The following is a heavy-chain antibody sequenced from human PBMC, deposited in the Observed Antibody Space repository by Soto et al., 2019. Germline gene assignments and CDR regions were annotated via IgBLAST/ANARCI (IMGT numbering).Heavy chain of an antibody. CDR2: INPSGVST. J-gene: IGHJ1*01. V-gene: IGHV1-46*03. Sequence: QVQLVQSGAEVKEPGASVKVSCKASGFTFTWYYMHWVRQAPGQGLEWMGIINPSGVSTSYAQKFQGRVTMTRDTSTSTVYMELSCLRSEDTAVYYCTRTKTNQNAEYFEYWGQGTLVTVSS. CDR1: GFTFTWYY. CDR3: TRTKTNQNAEYFEY.